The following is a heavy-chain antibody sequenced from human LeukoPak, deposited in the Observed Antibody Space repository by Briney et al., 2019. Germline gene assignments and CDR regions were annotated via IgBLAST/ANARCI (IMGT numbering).Heavy chain of an antibody. J-gene: IGHJ5*02. CDR3: ARSAVMNYDILTSYSPSGFGP. D-gene: IGHD3-9*01. V-gene: IGHV1-69*01. CDR1: GGTFNTYA. CDR2: IIPAFATG. Sequence: ASVKVSCKASGGTFNTYAISWVRQAPGQGLEWMGGIIPAFATGNYAQKFQGRVSLTADESTSTFYMDLKSLTSEDTAVYYCARSAVMNYDILTSYSPSGFGPWGQGTLVTVSS.